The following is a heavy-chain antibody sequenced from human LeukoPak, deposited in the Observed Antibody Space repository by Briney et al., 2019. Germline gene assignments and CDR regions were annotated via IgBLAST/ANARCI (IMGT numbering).Heavy chain of an antibody. D-gene: IGHD3/OR15-3a*01. Sequence: SETLSLTCAVSGGSFSGYYWSWIRQPPGKGLEWIGEINHSESTNYNPSLKSRVTISVDTSKNQFSLKLSSVTAAGTAVYYCAGTRYYFDYWGQGTLVTVSS. CDR3: AGTRYYFDY. CDR2: INHSEST. J-gene: IGHJ4*02. V-gene: IGHV4-34*01. CDR1: GGSFSGYY.